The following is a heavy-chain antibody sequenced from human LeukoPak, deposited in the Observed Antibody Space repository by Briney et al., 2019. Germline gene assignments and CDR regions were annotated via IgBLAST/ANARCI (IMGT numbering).Heavy chain of an antibody. V-gene: IGHV3-23*01. CDR2: IIGSGGIT. J-gene: IGHJ4*02. CDR3: AKLPGDPYFDY. D-gene: IGHD7-27*01. Sequence: GGTLRLSCAASGFTFSNYGMNWVRQAPGKGLEWISGIIGSGGITYYADSVKGRFTISRDNSKNTLYLQMNSLRAEDTAVYYCAKLPGDPYFDYWGQGTLVTVSS. CDR1: GFTFSNYG.